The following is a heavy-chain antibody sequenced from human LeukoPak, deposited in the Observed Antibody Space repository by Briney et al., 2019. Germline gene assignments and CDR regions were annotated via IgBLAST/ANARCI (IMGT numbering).Heavy chain of an antibody. CDR3: AKSPLELRRHYYYYMDV. CDR2: ISYDGGDK. D-gene: IGHD1-7*01. J-gene: IGHJ6*03. CDR1: GFSFNNYA. V-gene: IGHV3-30*18. Sequence: GGSLRLSCAASGFSFNNYAMYWVRQAPGKGLEWVALISYDGGDKYYAESMKGRFTISRDNSKNTLYLQMNSLRAEDTAVYYCAKSPLELRRHYYYYMDVWGKGTTVTVSS.